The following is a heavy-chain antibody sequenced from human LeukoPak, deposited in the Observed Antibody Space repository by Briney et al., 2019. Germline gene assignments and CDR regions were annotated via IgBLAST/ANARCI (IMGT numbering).Heavy chain of an antibody. CDR3: ARFQWLDMSGDFDY. V-gene: IGHV4-39*01. CDR2: IYYSGST. CDR1: GGSISSSSYY. J-gene: IGHJ4*02. Sequence: SETLSLTCTVSGGSISSSSYYWGWIRQPPGKGLEWIGSIYYSGSTYYNPSLKSRVTISVDTSKNQFSLKLSSVTAADTAVYYCARFQWLDMSGDFDYWGQGTLVAVSS. D-gene: IGHD6-19*01.